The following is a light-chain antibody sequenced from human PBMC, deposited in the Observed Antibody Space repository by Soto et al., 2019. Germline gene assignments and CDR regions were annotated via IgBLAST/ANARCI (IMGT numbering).Light chain of an antibody. J-gene: IGKJ5*01. Sequence: EIVLTQSPGTLSLSPGERATLSCRASQSITNFYLAWYQQKPGQSPRLLIFGASSRAAGIPDRFSGSGSGTDLTLTISRLESEDFAVYYCQQYGSSPLTFGQGTRLEIK. CDR2: GAS. V-gene: IGKV3-20*01. CDR1: QSITNFY. CDR3: QQYGSSPLT.